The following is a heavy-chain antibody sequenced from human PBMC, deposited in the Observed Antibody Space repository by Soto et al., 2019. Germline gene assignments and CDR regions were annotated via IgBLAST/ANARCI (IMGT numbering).Heavy chain of an antibody. CDR1: GYTFTSYG. Sequence: ASAKVSCKASGYTFTSYGISWVRQATRQGLEWMGWISAYNGNTNYAQKPQGRVTMTTDTSTSTAYMELRSLRFDDTAVYYCARGRYFDWAAWFDPWGQGTLVTVSS. V-gene: IGHV1-18*01. J-gene: IGHJ5*02. CDR2: ISAYNGNT. CDR3: ARGRYFDWAAWFDP. D-gene: IGHD3-9*01.